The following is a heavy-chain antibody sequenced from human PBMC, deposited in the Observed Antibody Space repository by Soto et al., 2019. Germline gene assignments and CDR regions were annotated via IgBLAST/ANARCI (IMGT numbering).Heavy chain of an antibody. V-gene: IGHV3-23*01. CDR1: GFTFSSYA. J-gene: IGHJ4*02. CDR3: ARRGSGSYYDY. CDR2: ISGSGGRT. D-gene: IGHD1-26*01. Sequence: EVQLLESGGGLVQPGGSLRLSCAASGFTFSSYAMRWVRQAPVKGLEWVSAISGSGGRTYYAESVKGRFTISRDNSKNTLYLQMNSLRAEDTAVYYCARRGSGSYYDYWGQGTLVTVSS.